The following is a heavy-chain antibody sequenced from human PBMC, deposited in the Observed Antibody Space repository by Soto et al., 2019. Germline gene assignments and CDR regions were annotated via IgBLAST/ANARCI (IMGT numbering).Heavy chain of an antibody. CDR3: AKDLRQLVFHSRASALDY. Sequence: EVQLLESGGGLVQPGGSLRLSCAASGFTFSSYAMSWVRQAPGKGLEWVSAISGSGGSTYYADSVKGRFTISRDNSKNTLYLQMNSLRAEDTAVYYCAKDLRQLVFHSRASALDYWGQGTLVTVSS. D-gene: IGHD6-6*01. CDR1: GFTFSSYA. J-gene: IGHJ4*02. CDR2: ISGSGGST. V-gene: IGHV3-23*01.